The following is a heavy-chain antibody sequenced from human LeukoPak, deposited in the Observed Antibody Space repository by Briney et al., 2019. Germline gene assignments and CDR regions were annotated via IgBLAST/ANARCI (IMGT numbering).Heavy chain of an antibody. CDR1: GGSFSGYY. J-gene: IGHJ6*03. CDR2: INHSGST. CDR3: ARRRTMDV. V-gene: IGHV4-34*01. Sequence: SETLSLTCAVYGGSFSGYYWSWIRQPPGKGLEWIGEINHSGSTNYNPSLKSRVTISVDTSKNQFSLKLSSVTAADTAVYYCARRRTMDVWGKGTTVTISS.